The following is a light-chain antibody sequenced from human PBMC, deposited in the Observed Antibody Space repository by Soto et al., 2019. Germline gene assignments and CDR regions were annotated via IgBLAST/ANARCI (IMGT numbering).Light chain of an antibody. V-gene: IGKV1-39*01. Sequence: DIHVTQSPFSLPASLGDRVTITCRASENIKNYLIWYQQKPGKAPKLLNYGASTLKTGVPSRFGVSGSGTDYTFTIGGLQSVDFVTSYYALIYSAQWTFGQGTSVDLK. CDR3: ALIYSAQWT. J-gene: IGKJ1*01. CDR1: ENIKNY. CDR2: GAS.